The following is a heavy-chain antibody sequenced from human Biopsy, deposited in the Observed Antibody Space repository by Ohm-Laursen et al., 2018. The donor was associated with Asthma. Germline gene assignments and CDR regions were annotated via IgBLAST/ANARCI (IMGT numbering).Heavy chain of an antibody. CDR2: IKHDGSEK. CDR1: GFTFSSYA. Sequence: SLRLSCTASGFTFSSYAMSWGRQAPGKGLEWVGNIKHDGSEKNHVDSLKGRFTISRDNAKNSLYLQMNSLRDEDTAVYYCARFKRGYSYGYAGVFDYWGQGTLVTVSS. J-gene: IGHJ4*02. D-gene: IGHD5-18*01. CDR3: ARFKRGYSYGYAGVFDY. V-gene: IGHV3-7*01.